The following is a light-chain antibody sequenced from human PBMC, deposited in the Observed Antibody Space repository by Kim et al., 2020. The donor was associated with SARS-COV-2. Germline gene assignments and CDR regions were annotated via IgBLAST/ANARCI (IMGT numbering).Light chain of an antibody. J-gene: IGKJ1*01. CDR3: QKYNSAPWT. CDR2: DAS. Sequence: ASVGDIVTITCRARQGISNSLAWYQQKPGKGPKVLIYDASTLQSGVPSRFSGSGSGTDFTLTISSLQPEDVATYYCQKYNSAPWTLGQGTKVEIK. CDR1: QGISNS. V-gene: IGKV1-27*01.